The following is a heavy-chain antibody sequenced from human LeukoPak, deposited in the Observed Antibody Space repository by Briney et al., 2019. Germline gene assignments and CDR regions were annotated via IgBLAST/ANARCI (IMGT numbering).Heavy chain of an antibody. CDR1: GGSISSSNW. D-gene: IGHD2-15*01. V-gene: IGHV4-4*02. J-gene: IGHJ6*02. CDR2: IYHGGST. CDR3: ARERYCSGGSCRYGMDV. Sequence: SGTLSLTCAVSGGSISSSNWWSWVRQPPGKGLEWIGEIYHGGSTNYNPSLKSRVTISVDKSKNQFSLKLSSVTAADTAVYYCARERYCSGGSCRYGMDVWGQGTTVTVSS.